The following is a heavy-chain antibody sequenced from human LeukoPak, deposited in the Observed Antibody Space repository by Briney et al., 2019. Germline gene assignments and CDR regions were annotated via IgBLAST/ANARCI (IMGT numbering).Heavy chain of an antibody. D-gene: IGHD1-26*01. J-gene: IGHJ6*03. Sequence: GGSLRLSCAASGFTFSSYSMNWVRQAPGKGLEWVSSISSSSSYIYYADSVKGRFTISRDNAKNSLYLQMNSLRAEDTAVYYCASGSYWGAYYYYYYMGVWGKGTTVTVSS. CDR2: ISSSSSYI. V-gene: IGHV3-21*01. CDR3: ASGSYWGAYYYYYYMGV. CDR1: GFTFSSYS.